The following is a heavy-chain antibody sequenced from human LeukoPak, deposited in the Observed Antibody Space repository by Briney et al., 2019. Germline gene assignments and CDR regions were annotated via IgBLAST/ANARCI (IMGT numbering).Heavy chain of an antibody. CDR2: IYGSGYT. J-gene: IGHJ4*02. CDR3: ARLGPAGSGYDMDY. CDR1: GGSISGWY. D-gene: IGHD5-12*01. V-gene: IGHV4-59*08. Sequence: PSETLSLTCTVSGGSISGWYWSWIRQPPGKGLEWIGYIYGSGYTNYNPSLKSRVTISVDTSKNQFSLKLSSVTAADTAVYYCARLGPAGSGYDMDYWGQGTLVTVSS.